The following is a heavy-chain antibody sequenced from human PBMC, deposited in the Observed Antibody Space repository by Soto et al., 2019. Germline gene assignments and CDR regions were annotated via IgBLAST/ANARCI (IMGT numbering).Heavy chain of an antibody. Sequence: LSLTCIVSGGSISSYYWTWTRQPPGKGLEWIGCVYNGATTSYNPSLKSRVTISVDTSKNQFSLKLSSVTAADTAVYYCARGSDFLYYYGMDVWGQGTTVTVS. CDR3: ARGSDFLYYYGMDV. V-gene: IGHV4-59*12. D-gene: IGHD5-12*01. CDR1: GGSISSYY. J-gene: IGHJ6*02. CDR2: VYNGATT.